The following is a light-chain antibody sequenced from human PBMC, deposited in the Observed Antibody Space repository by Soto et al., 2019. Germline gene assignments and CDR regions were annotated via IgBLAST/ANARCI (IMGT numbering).Light chain of an antibody. V-gene: IGLV2-18*02. Sequence: QCALTQPPSVTGSPGQSVTISYTGTSSDVGSYNRVSWYQQPPGTAPKLMIYEVSNRPSGVPDRFSGSKSGNTASLTISGLQAEDEADYYCNSYTSSSTYVFGTGTKVTVL. CDR1: SSDVGSYNR. CDR2: EVS. CDR3: NSYTSSSTYV. J-gene: IGLJ1*01.